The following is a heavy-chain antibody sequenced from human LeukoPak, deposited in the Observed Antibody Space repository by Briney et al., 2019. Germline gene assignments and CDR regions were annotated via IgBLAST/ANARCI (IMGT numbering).Heavy chain of an antibody. D-gene: IGHD2-15*01. J-gene: IGHJ6*02. CDR2: IYRSGST. CDR1: GGSISSGGYS. CDR3: ARGSEESKLGYCSGGSCENHINYGMDV. Sequence: SQTLSLTCAVSGGSISSGGYSWSWIRQPPGKGLEWIGYIYRSGSTYYNPSLKSRVTISVDRSKNQFSLKLSSVTAADTAVYCCARGSEESKLGYCSGGSCENHINYGMDVWGQGTTVTVSS. V-gene: IGHV4-30-2*01.